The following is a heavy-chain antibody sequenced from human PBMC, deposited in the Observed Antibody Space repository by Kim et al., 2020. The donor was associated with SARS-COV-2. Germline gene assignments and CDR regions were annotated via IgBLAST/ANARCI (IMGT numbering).Heavy chain of an antibody. J-gene: IGHJ2*01. D-gene: IGHD6-13*01. V-gene: IGHV3-21*01. CDR2: ISSSSSYI. CDR1: GFTFSSYS. Sequence: GGSLRLSCAASGFTFSSYSMNWVRQAPGKGLEWVSSISSSSSYIYYADSVKGRFTISRDNAKNSLYLQMNSLRAEDTAVYYCARCGYSSSWEIQSVKLYWYFDLWGRGTLVTVSS. CDR3: ARCGYSSSWEIQSVKLYWYFDL.